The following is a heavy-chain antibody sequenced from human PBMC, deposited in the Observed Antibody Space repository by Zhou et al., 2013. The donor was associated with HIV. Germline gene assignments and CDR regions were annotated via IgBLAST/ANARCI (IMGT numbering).Heavy chain of an antibody. CDR3: ARAGSGWYLSFFDY. J-gene: IGHJ4*02. CDR1: GGSISSGSYY. D-gene: IGHD6-19*01. CDR2: IYTSGST. Sequence: VQLQESGPGLVKPSQTLSLTCTVSGGSISSGSYYWSWIRQPAGKGLEWIGHIYTSGSTNYNPSVKSRVTISVDTSKNQFSLKLSSVTAADTAVYYCARAGSGWYLSFFDYWGQGTLLTVSS. V-gene: IGHV4-61*09.